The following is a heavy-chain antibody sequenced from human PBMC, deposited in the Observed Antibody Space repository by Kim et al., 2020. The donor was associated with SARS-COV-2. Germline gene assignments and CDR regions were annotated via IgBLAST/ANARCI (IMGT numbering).Heavy chain of an antibody. CDR1: GFTFSSYA. D-gene: IGHD4-17*01. CDR2: ISGSGGST. V-gene: IGHV3-23*01. Sequence: GGSLRLSCAASGFTFSSYAMSWVRQAPGKGLEWVSAISGSGGSTYYADSVKGRFTISRDNSKNTLYLQMNSLRAEDTAVYYCAKNGVERVTTGWYWYFDLWGRGTLVTVSS. J-gene: IGHJ2*01. CDR3: AKNGVERVTTGWYWYFDL.